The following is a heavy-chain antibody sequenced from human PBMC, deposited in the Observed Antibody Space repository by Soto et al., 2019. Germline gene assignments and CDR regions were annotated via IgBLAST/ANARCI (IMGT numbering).Heavy chain of an antibody. J-gene: IGHJ5*02. CDR1: GFTFSSYA. V-gene: IGHV3-23*03. CDR3: AKELGYCSGGSCGA. D-gene: IGHD2-15*01. Sequence: GGSLRLSCAASGFTFSSYAMSWVRQAPGKGLEWVSVIYSGGSTYYADSVKGRFTISRDNSKNTLYLQMNSLRAEDTAVYYCAKELGYCSGGSCGAWGQGTLVTVSS. CDR2: IYSGGST.